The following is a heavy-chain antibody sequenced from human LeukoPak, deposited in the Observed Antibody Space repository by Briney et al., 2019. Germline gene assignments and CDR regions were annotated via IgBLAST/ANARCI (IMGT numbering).Heavy chain of an antibody. CDR1: GGSISSYY. CDR3: ARGVTWLVYRSYYMDV. D-gene: IGHD6-19*01. J-gene: IGHJ6*03. Sequence: SETLSLTCTVSGGSISSYYWSWIRQPPGKGLEWIGYIYYSGSTNYNPSLKSRVTISVDTSKNQFSLKLSSVTAADTAVYYCARGVTWLVYRSYYMDVWGKGTTVTVSS. CDR2: IYYSGST. V-gene: IGHV4-59*12.